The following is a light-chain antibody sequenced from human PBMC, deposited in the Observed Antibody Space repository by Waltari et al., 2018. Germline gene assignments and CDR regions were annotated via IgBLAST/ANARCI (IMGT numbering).Light chain of an antibody. CDR2: KAS. CDR1: QSISRW. J-gene: IGKJ1*01. CDR3: QNYNSYSGTWT. Sequence: DIQMTQSPSTLSASVGDRVTITCRASQSISRWLAWYQQKPGKDPNLLIYKASTLESGVPSRFSGSGSGTEFTLTISSLQSDDFATYYCQNYNSYSGTWTFGQGTKVEIK. V-gene: IGKV1-5*03.